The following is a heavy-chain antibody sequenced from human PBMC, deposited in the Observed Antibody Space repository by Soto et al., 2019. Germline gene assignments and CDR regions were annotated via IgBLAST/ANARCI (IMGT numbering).Heavy chain of an antibody. CDR1: GGSIGSSSYY. Sequence: SETLSLTCTVSGGSIGSSSYYWGWIRQPPGKGLEWIGSIYYSGSTYYNPSLKSRVTISVDTSKNQFSLKLSSVTAADTAVYYCARLGLYCSSTSCYLLSDAFDIWGQGTMVTVSS. CDR2: IYYSGST. V-gene: IGHV4-39*01. J-gene: IGHJ3*02. D-gene: IGHD2-2*01. CDR3: ARLGLYCSSTSCYLLSDAFDI.